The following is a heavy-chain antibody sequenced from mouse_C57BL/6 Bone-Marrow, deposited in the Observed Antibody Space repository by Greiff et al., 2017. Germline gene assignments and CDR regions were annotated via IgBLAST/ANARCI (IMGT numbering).Heavy chain of an antibody. V-gene: IGHV1-75*01. CDR3: ARRNCPDV. CDR2: IFPGGGST. CDR1: GYTFTDYS. J-gene: IGHJ1*03. Sequence: VQLQESGPELVKPGASVKISCKASGYTFTDYSITWVKQRPGQGLEWIGWIFPGGGSTYYNEKFKGKSTLTVDKSSSTAYMLLSSLTSEDSAVYFCARRNCPDVWGTGTTVTVSS. D-gene: IGHD4-1*01.